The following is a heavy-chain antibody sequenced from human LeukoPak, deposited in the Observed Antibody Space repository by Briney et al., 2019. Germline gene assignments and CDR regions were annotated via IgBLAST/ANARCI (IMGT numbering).Heavy chain of an antibody. CDR2: INPSGGST. D-gene: IGHD6-19*01. Sequence: ASVKVSCKASGYTFTSHGISWVRQAPGQGLEWMGIINPSGGSTSYAQKFQGRVTMTRDTSTSTVYMELSRLRSEDTAVYYCAQQAPAVAGLDYWGQGTLVTVSS. V-gene: IGHV1-46*01. CDR1: GYTFTSHG. CDR3: AQQAPAVAGLDY. J-gene: IGHJ4*02.